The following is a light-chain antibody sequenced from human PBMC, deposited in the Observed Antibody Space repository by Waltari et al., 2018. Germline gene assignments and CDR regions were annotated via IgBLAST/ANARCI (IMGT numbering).Light chain of an antibody. Sequence: DIQLTQSPSSLSASLGDSVTITCRASQNIGTYLNWYQQGPGEAANLLICTASNLHPGVPSRFSGNFSGTDFTLTVSSLRPEDFATFYCQQTYSLPGTFGGGTRVELK. J-gene: IGKJ4*01. V-gene: IGKV1-39*01. CDR1: QNIGTY. CDR2: TAS. CDR3: QQTYSLPGT.